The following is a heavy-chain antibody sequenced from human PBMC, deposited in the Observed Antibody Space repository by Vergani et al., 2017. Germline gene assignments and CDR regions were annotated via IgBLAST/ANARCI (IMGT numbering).Heavy chain of an antibody. Sequence: QVQLQESGPGLVKPSETLSLTCTVSGYSISSGYYWGWIRQPPGEGLEWIGSIYHSGSTYYNPSLKSRVTISVDTSKNQFSLKLSSVTAADTAVYYCASLQIESSSSLWGYFDYWGQGTLVTVSS. D-gene: IGHD6-13*01. CDR3: ASLQIESSSSLWGYFDY. CDR2: IYHSGST. J-gene: IGHJ4*02. V-gene: IGHV4-38-2*02. CDR1: GYSISSGYY.